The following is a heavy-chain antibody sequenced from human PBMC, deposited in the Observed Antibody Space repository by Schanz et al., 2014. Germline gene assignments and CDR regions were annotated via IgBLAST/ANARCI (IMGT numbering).Heavy chain of an antibody. D-gene: IGHD3-10*01. J-gene: IGHJ6*02. CDR2: ISPNSGDT. V-gene: IGHV1-2*06. CDR1: GRTFIVYH. Sequence: QVQLVQSGAEVKKPGASMKVSCKASGRTFIVYHVLHWVRQAPGQGLEWMGRISPNSGDTHSAQKFQGRVTMTWDRSISTANMELSRLRSDDTAVYYCATAEDASGSYGLPACGVWGQGTTVIVSS. CDR3: ATAEDASGSYGLPACGV.